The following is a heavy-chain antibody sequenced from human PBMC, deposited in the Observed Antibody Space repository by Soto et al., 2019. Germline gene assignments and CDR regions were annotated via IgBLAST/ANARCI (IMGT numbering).Heavy chain of an antibody. CDR2: MNPNSGNT. J-gene: IGHJ6*03. CDR1: GYTFTSYD. Sequence: GASVKVSCKASGYTFTSYDINWVRQATGQGLEWMGWMNPNSGNTGYAQKFQGRVTMTRNTSISTAYMELSSLRSEDTAVYYCARGAITMVRGVMKLYYYYYYMDVWGKGTTVTVSS. D-gene: IGHD3-10*01. V-gene: IGHV1-8*01. CDR3: ARGAITMVRGVMKLYYYYYYMDV.